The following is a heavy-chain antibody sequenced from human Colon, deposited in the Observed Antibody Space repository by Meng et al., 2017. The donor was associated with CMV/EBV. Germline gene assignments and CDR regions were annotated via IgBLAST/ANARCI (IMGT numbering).Heavy chain of an antibody. V-gene: IGHV1-8*01. CDR1: FTSYE. Sequence: FTSYEIIWMRQATGQGLEWFGWMNPGTGNAGYRRKFQGRATITRDTSINTAYMELISLTSEDTAVYFCARGKFQCTSTSCYFHWFDPWGLGTLVTVSS. CDR2: MNPGTGNA. CDR3: ARGKFQCTSTSCYFHWFDP. D-gene: IGHD2-2*01. J-gene: IGHJ5*02.